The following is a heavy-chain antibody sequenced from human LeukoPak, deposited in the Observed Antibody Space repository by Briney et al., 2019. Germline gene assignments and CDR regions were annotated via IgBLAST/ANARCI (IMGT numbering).Heavy chain of an antibody. D-gene: IGHD1-1*01. Sequence: SETLSLTCTVSGGSMSYYYWTWIRQTPGKGLEWIGYKYYDGNSGNTNYNPSLESRVTISVDTSKNHVSLNLTSVTAADTAVYYCVRPESAGTKYRFDYWGQGALVTVSS. V-gene: IGHV4-59*01. CDR1: GGSMSYYY. CDR2: KYYDGNSGNT. CDR3: VRPESAGTKYRFDY. J-gene: IGHJ4*02.